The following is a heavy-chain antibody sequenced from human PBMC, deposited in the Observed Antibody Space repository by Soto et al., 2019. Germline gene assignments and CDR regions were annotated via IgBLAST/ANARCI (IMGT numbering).Heavy chain of an antibody. CDR2: IYYSGSA. Sequence: QVQLQESGPGLVKPSETLSLTCTVSGGSISHYYWSWIRQPPGKGLEWIGYIYYSGSANYNPSLKYRVIISVDSSKNQFSLKLRSVTAADTAVYFCARGGSSWSVAWYFDLWGLGTLVTVSS. V-gene: IGHV4-59*01. J-gene: IGHJ2*01. CDR1: GGSISHYY. D-gene: IGHD6-13*01. CDR3: ARGGSSWSVAWYFDL.